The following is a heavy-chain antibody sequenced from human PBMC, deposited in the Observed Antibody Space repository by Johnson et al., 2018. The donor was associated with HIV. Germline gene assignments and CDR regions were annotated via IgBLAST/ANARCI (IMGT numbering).Heavy chain of an antibody. J-gene: IGHJ3*02. CDR1: GFILSPYA. CDR3: ARDRANCGGYCWNQAFDI. Sequence: QVQLVESGGGVVQPGRSLRLSCAASGFILSPYAMHWVRQVPGKGLEWVAVIPYDGTNKYYADSVKGRFTISRDNSKNTLYLQMNSLRGEDTAVYYCARDRANCGGYCWNQAFDIWGQGTMVTVSS. D-gene: IGHD2-21*02. V-gene: IGHV3-30-3*01. CDR2: IPYDGTNK.